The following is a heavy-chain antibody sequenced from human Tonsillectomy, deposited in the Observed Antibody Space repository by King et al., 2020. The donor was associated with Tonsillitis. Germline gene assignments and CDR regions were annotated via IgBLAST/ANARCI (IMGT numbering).Heavy chain of an antibody. V-gene: IGHV4-34*01. CDR3: ARGRSWYSSGWAPFDY. CDR1: GGSFSGYY. Sequence: VQLQQWGAGLLKPSETLSLTCAVYGGSFSGYYWSWIRQPPGKGLEWIGEINHSGSTNYNPSLKSRVTISVDTSNNQFSLKLSSVTAADTAVYYCARGRSWYSSGWAPFDYWGQGTLVTVSS. J-gene: IGHJ4*02. CDR2: INHSGST. D-gene: IGHD6-19*01.